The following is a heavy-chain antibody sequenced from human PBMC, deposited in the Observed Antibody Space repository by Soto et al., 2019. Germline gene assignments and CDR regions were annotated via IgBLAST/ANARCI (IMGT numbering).Heavy chain of an antibody. CDR1: GDSVSSNNAA. CDR3: ARSGPGGYIDY. Sequence: SQTLSLTCAISGDSVSSNNAAWNWIRQSPSRGLEWLGRTYYRSKWHSGYAVSVRSRIXXXXEXXXNXFXXXLXSVTPDDTAVYYCARSGPGGYIDYWGRGTLVSVSS. CDR2: TYYRSKWHS. J-gene: IGHJ4*02. V-gene: IGHV6-1*01. D-gene: IGHD3-22*01.